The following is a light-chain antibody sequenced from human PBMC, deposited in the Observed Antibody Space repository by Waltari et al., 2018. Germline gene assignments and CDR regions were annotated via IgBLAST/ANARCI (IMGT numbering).Light chain of an antibody. V-gene: IGKV3-20*01. CDR3: QQYGRSPLT. CDR2: GAS. CDR1: QRVSSNF. Sequence: IVLTQSPGTMSLSPGDRATLSCRASQRVSSNFLAWYQQKPGQAPRLLIYGASSRATGIPDKFSGSGSGTDFTLTINRLEPEDFAVYYCQQYGRSPLTFGGGTKVEIK. J-gene: IGKJ4*01.